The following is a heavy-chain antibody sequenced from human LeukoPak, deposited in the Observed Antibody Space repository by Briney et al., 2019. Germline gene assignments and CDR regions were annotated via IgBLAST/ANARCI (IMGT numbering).Heavy chain of an antibody. V-gene: IGHV3-21*01. CDR3: ARVRSGYSHENYFDY. J-gene: IGHJ4*02. D-gene: IGHD5-18*01. Sequence: GGSLRLSCAASTLPFSSYSMNWVRQAPGKGLEWVSSISSSSSYIYYADSVKGRFTISRDNAKNSLYLQMNSLRAEDTAVYYCARVRSGYSHENYFDYWGQGTLVTVSS. CDR2: ISSSSSYI. CDR1: TLPFSSYS.